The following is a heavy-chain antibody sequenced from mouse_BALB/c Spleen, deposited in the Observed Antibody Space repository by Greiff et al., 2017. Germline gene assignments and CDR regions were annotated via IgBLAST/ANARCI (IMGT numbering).Heavy chain of an antibody. CDR3: VREGGLPLDY. Sequence: EVKLVESGGGLVQPKGSLKLSCAASGFTFNTYAMNWVRQAPGKGLEWVARIRSKSNNYATYYADSVKDRFTISRDDSQSMLYLQMNNLKTEDTAMYYCVREGGLPLDYWGQGTTLTVSS. D-gene: IGHD3-3*01. V-gene: IGHV10-1*02. J-gene: IGHJ2*01. CDR2: IRSKSNNYAT. CDR1: GFTFNTYA.